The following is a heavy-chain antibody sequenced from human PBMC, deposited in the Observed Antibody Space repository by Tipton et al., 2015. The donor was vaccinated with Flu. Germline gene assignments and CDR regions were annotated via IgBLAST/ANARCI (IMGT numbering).Heavy chain of an antibody. CDR2: ISSSSSYI. Sequence: SLRLSCAASGFTFSSYSMNWVRQAPGKGLEWVSSISSSSSYIYYADSVKGRFTISRDNAKNSLYPQMNSLRAEDTAVYYCARSVVPAAIVYWGPGTRVTVSS. CDR1: GFTFSSYS. J-gene: IGHJ4*02. V-gene: IGHV3-21*01. D-gene: IGHD2-2*01. CDR3: ARSVVPAAIVY.